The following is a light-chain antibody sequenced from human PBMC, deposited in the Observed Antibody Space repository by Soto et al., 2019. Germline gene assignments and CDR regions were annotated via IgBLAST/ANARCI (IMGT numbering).Light chain of an antibody. J-gene: IGKJ1*01. CDR1: QSIIISH. Sequence: ELVLTQSPGTLSMTPGERATLSCRASQSIIISHLAWYQQKPGQAPRLLIYGASNRATGIPDRFSGGGSGTDFALTINSLEPEDFAVYYCQQSYSSPWTFGQGTKVDIK. CDR2: GAS. V-gene: IGKV3-20*01. CDR3: QQSYSSPWT.